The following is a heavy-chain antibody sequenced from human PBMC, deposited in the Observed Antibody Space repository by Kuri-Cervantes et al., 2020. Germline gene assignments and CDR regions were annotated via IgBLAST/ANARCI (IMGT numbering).Heavy chain of an antibody. CDR2: ICSRGSTI. CDR3: ARDVPLSGSGSYEAYYVMDV. Sequence: GESLKISCAASGFTFSGYYMNWIRQVPGKGLEWVSFICSRGSTIYYADSVKGRFTISRDNAKHSLYLQMNSLRAEETAVYYCARDVPLSGSGSYEAYYVMDVWGQGTTVTVSS. CDR1: GFTFSGYY. V-gene: IGHV3-11*01. D-gene: IGHD3-10*01. J-gene: IGHJ6*02.